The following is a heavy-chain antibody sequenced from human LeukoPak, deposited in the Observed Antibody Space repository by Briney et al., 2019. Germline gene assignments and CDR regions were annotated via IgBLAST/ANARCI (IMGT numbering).Heavy chain of an antibody. CDR3: ARSGSGSYYGDYFDY. V-gene: IGHV4-59*04. Sequence: PGGSLRLSCAASGFTFSSYAMSWVRQAPGKGLEWIGYIYYTGSPYYNSSLKSRVTISVDTSKNQFSLKLSSVTAADTAVYYCARSGSGSYYGDYFDYWGQGTLVTVSS. CDR1: GFTFSSYA. J-gene: IGHJ4*02. D-gene: IGHD1-26*01. CDR2: IYYTGSP.